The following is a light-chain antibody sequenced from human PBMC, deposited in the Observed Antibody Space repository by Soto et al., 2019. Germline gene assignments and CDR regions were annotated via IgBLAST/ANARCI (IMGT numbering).Light chain of an antibody. Sequence: QSVLPQPPSVSVSPGQRVTISCTGSSSNIGSTYDVQWYQQLPGTAPKLLIHGNTDRPSGVPDRFFGSKSGTSASLAITGLQADDEADYYCQSYDDSLSVHYVFGTGTKVTVL. CDR1: SSNIGSTYD. CDR3: QSYDDSLSVHYV. CDR2: GNT. V-gene: IGLV1-40*01. J-gene: IGLJ1*01.